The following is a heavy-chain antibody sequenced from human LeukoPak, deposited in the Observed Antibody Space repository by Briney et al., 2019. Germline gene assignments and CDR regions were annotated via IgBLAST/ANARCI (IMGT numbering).Heavy chain of an antibody. CDR1: GFTFSSYG. CDR3: ANSRGGPYYDSSGSFDY. V-gene: IGHV3-30*18. D-gene: IGHD3-22*01. Sequence: GGSLRLSCAASGFTFSSYGMHWVRQAPGKGLEWVAVISYDGSNKYYADSVKGRFTISRDNSKNTLYLQMNSLRAEDTAVYYCANSRGGPYYDSSGSFDYWGQGTLVTVSS. J-gene: IGHJ4*02. CDR2: ISYDGSNK.